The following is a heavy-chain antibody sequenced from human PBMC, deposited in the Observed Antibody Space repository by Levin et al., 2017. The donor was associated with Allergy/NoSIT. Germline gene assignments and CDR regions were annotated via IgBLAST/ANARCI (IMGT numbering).Heavy chain of an antibody. CDR1: GGSISSSSYY. D-gene: IGHD6-13*01. V-gene: IGHV4-39*01. CDR3: ARKEGSSWSYDY. J-gene: IGHJ4*02. Sequence: SETLSLTCTVSGGSISSSSYYWGWIRQPPGKGLEWIGSIYYSGSTYYNPSLKSRVTISVDTSKNQFSLKLSSVTAADTAVDYWARKEGSSWSYDYWGQGTLVTVSS. CDR2: IYYSGST.